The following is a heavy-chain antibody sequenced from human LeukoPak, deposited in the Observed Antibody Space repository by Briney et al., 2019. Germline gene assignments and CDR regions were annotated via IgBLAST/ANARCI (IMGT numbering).Heavy chain of an antibody. D-gene: IGHD4-23*01. V-gene: IGHV7-4-1*02. CDR1: GYTFTSYA. CDR2: INTNTGNP. CDR3: ARDLRRYDYGGNSGWVY. Sequence: ASVKVSCKASGYTFTSYAMNWVRQAPGQGLEWMGWINTNTGNPTYAQGFTGRFVFSLDTSVSTAYLQISSLKAEDTAVYYCARDLRRYDYGGNSGWVYWGQGTLVTVSS. J-gene: IGHJ4*02.